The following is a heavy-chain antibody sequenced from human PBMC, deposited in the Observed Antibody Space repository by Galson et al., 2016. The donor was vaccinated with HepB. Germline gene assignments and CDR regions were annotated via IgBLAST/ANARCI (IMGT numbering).Heavy chain of an antibody. CDR1: GFAVNTFY. V-gene: IGHV3-53*01. CDR2: IYTGGDT. CDR3: TREDYTTLNYYGMDV. Sequence: SLRLSCAASGFAVNTFYMSWVRQAPGKGLEWVSVIYTGGDTYYADSVKGRFTISRDNSKNTLYLQLNSLRAEDTAVYYCTREDYTTLNYYGMDVWGQGTTVIVSS. J-gene: IGHJ6*02. D-gene: IGHD4-11*01.